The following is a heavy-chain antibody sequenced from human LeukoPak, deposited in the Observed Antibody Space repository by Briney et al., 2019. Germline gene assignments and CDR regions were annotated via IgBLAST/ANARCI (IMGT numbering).Heavy chain of an antibody. V-gene: IGHV1-8*03. D-gene: IGHD3-3*01. CDR3: ARGRMTIFGVVIKIRYWFDP. CDR1: GYTFTSYD. J-gene: IGHJ5*02. CDR2: MKPNSGNT. Sequence: ASVKVSCKAPGYTFTSYDINWVRQAPGQGLEWMGWMKPNSGNTIYAQKLQGRVTISRNNSIRKAYMELSSLRPEDTAVYYRARGRMTIFGVVIKIRYWFDPWGQGTLVTVSS.